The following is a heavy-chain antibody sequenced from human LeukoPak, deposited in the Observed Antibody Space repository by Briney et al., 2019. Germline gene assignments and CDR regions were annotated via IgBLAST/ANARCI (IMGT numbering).Heavy chain of an antibody. CDR2: INHSGST. V-gene: IGHV4-34*01. D-gene: IGHD2-2*01. J-gene: IGHJ5*02. Sequence: PSETLSLTCAVYGGSFSGYYWSWIRQPPGKGLEWIGEINHSGSTNYNPSLKSRVTISVDTSKNQFSLKLSSVTAADTAVYYCARGRWGYCSSTSCYRPNWFDPWAREPWSPSPQ. CDR1: GGSFSGYY. CDR3: ARGRWGYCSSTSCYRPNWFDP.